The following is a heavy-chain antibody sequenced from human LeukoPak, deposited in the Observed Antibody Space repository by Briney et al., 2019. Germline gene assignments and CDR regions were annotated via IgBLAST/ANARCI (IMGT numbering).Heavy chain of an antibody. CDR1: GFTFSSYW. Sequence: GGSLRLSCAASGFTFSSYWMTWVRQAPGKGLEWVASIKQDGSEKYYVDSVKGRFTISRDNAKKSLYLDMNSLRVEDTAVYYCTRVGTVPPAFDYWGQGALVTVSS. D-gene: IGHD4-4*01. V-gene: IGHV3-7*01. CDR2: IKQDGSEK. CDR3: TRVGTVPPAFDY. J-gene: IGHJ4*02.